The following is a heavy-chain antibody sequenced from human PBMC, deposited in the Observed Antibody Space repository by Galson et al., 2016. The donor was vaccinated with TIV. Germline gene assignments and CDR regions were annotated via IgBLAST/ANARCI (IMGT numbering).Heavy chain of an antibody. CDR2: IGYDGTTK. V-gene: IGHV3-33*01. D-gene: IGHD2-8*01. CDR1: GFSLKDYG. CDR3: ARSAAFGTRIVYVFDY. J-gene: IGHJ4*02. Sequence: SLRLSCAVSGFSLKDYGTHWVRQAPGKGLEWVAVIGYDGTTKYYADSVNGRFTISRDTSTNTLSLRMDSLIGEDTAMYYCARSAAFGTRIVYVFDYGGQGSMVTVSS.